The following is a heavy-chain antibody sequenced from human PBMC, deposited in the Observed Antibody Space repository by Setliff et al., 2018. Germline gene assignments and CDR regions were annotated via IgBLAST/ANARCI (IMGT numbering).Heavy chain of an antibody. CDR3: ARDVTGTYNVSLEY. Sequence: ASVKVSCKTSGDTFVSYYLHWVRQAPGQGLEWVGLIKHGIYTATYAQKFQGRVTMTRDTSAKIVFMELNGLRSDDTAVYYCARDVTGTYNVSLEYWGLGTVVTVSS. CDR2: IKHGIYTA. J-gene: IGHJ4*02. V-gene: IGHV1-46*01. CDR1: GDTFVSYY. D-gene: IGHD1-26*01.